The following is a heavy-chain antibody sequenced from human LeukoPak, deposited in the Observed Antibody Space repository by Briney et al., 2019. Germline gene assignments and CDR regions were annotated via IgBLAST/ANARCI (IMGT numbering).Heavy chain of an antibody. D-gene: IGHD6-13*01. J-gene: IGHJ4*02. CDR1: GFTFSSYW. CDR3: ARGTIAAAGYYYFDY. CDR2: IKQDGSEK. Sequence: GGSLRLSCAASGFTFSSYWMSWVREAPGEGLEWVANIKQDGSEKYYVDSVKGRFTISRDNAKNSLYLQMNSLRAEDTAVYYCARGTIAAAGYYYFDYWGQGTQVTVSS. V-gene: IGHV3-7*04.